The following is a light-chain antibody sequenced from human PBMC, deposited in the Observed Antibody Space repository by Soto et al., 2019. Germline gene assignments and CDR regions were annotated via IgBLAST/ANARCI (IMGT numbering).Light chain of an antibody. V-gene: IGLV2-14*03. J-gene: IGLJ1*01. CDR3: SSYTSTSSYV. CDR2: EVS. Sequence: QSALAQPASVSGSPGQSITVSCTGTSSDVGGYNSVSWYQQHPGKPPKLIIYEVSNRPSGVSDRFSGSKSGNTASLTISGLQAEDEADYYRSSYTSTSSYVFATGTKVTVL. CDR1: SSDVGGYNS.